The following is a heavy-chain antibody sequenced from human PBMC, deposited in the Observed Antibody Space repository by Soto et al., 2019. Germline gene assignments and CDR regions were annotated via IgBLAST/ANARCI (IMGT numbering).Heavy chain of an antibody. V-gene: IGHV3-30*18. Sequence: QVQLVESGGGVVQPGRSLRLSCAASGFTFSSYGMHWVRQAPGKGLEWVAVISYDGSNKYYADSVKGRFTISRDNSKNTLYLQMNSLRAEDTAVYYCAKVGMDVWGKGTTVTVSS. J-gene: IGHJ6*04. CDR3: AKVGMDV. CDR1: GFTFSSYG. CDR2: ISYDGSNK.